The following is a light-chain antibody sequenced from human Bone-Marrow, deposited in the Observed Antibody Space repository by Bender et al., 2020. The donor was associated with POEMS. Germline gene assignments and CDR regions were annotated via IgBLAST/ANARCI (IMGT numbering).Light chain of an antibody. CDR1: NIGDKN. CDR2: RDD. J-gene: IGLJ3*02. Sequence: SYELTQPLSVSVALGQTARVTCGGDNIGDKNVHWYQQKSGQAPVLVIYRDDNRPSGIPERFSGSNSGNTATLTISRVEAGDEADYYCHMWDNSNDHWVFGGGTKLTVV. CDR3: HMWDNSNDHWV. V-gene: IGLV3-9*01.